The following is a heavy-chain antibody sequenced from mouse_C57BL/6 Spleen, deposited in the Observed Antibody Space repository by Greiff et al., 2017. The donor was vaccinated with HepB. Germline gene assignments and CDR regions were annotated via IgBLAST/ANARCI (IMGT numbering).Heavy chain of an antibody. CDR3: ARNYYGSSYWFAY. CDR1: GYTFTSYW. J-gene: IGHJ3*01. D-gene: IGHD1-1*01. Sequence: QVQLQQPGAELVMPGASVKLSCKASGYTFTSYWMHWVKQSPGQGLEWIGEIDPSYSSTNYNQKFKGKSTLTVDKSSSTAYMQLSSLTSEDSAVDYCARNYYGSSYWFAYWGQGTLVTVSA. V-gene: IGHV1-69*01. CDR2: IDPSYSST.